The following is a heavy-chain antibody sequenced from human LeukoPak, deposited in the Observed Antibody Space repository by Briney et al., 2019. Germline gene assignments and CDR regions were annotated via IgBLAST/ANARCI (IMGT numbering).Heavy chain of an antibody. V-gene: IGHV4-4*02. D-gene: IGHD6-19*01. J-gene: IGHJ4*02. CDR2: IHHSGSS. Sequence: PSETLSLTCAVSGDSVSGSFWWSWVRQPPHKGLEWIGEIHHSGSSNYDPSLESRVIISLDGSKNLLSLELSSVTAADTAVYYCVRHSGWYFGYWGQGTLVTVSS. CDR1: GDSVSGSFW. CDR3: VRHSGWYFGY.